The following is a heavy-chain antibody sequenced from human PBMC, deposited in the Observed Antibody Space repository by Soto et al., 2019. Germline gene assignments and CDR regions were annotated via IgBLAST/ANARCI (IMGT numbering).Heavy chain of an antibody. Sequence: GGSLRLYCAASGFTFSSFAMSWVRQHPGKGLEWVSAISGSGGSPYYADSVKGRFTISRDNSKNTLYMQMNSLRAEDTAVYHCAKNQGVELVPLATVDWFDPWGQGSVVTVSS. D-gene: IGHD1-26*01. CDR3: AKNQGVELVPLATVDWFDP. J-gene: IGHJ5*02. V-gene: IGHV3-23*01. CDR1: GFTFSSFA. CDR2: ISGSGGSP.